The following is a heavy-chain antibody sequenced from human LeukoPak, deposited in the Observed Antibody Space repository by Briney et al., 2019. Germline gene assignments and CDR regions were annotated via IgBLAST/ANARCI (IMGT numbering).Heavy chain of an antibody. V-gene: IGHV3-30*04. J-gene: IGHJ4*02. CDR3: AKGMATYGSGTLFDY. CDR1: GFTFSSYA. Sequence: GGSLRLSCAASGFTFSSYAMHWVRQAPGKGLEWVAAISHDGSNKYSADSVKGRFTISRDNAKNSLYLQMDSLGAEDTAVYYCAKGMATYGSGTLFDYWGQGTLVTVSS. D-gene: IGHD3-10*01. CDR2: ISHDGSNK.